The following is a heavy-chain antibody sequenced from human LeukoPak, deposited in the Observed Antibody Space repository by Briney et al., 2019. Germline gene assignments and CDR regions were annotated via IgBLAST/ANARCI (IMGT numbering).Heavy chain of an antibody. CDR2: INPNSGGT. Sequence: GASAKVSCKASGYTFTGHYMHWVRQAPGQGLEWMGRINPNSGGTNYAQKFQGRVTMTRDTSISTAYMELSRLRSDDTAVYYCARGDIGYCSGGSCYSLYYYYMDVWGKGTTVTVSS. CDR1: GYTFTGHY. CDR3: ARGDIGYCSGGSCYSLYYYYMDV. J-gene: IGHJ6*03. D-gene: IGHD2-15*01. V-gene: IGHV1-2*06.